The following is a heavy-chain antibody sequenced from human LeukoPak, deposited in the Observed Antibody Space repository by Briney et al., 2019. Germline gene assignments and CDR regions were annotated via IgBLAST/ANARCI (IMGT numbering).Heavy chain of an antibody. Sequence: AASVKVSCKASGYIFTIYGITWVRQAPGQGLEWMGWISAYNGNINYAQKFQGRVTMTTDTSTSTAYMELRSLRSDDTAVYYCASGEGHIVVVTAIGSEYFQHWGQGTLVTVSS. J-gene: IGHJ1*01. D-gene: IGHD2-21*02. CDR3: ASGEGHIVVVTAIGSEYFQH. V-gene: IGHV1-18*01. CDR1: GYIFTIYG. CDR2: ISAYNGNI.